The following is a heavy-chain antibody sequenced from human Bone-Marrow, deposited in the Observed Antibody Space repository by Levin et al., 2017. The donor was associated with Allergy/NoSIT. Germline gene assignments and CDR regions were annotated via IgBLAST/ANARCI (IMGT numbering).Heavy chain of an antibody. D-gene: IGHD3-10*01. J-gene: IGHJ5*02. CDR1: GFTFSSYA. CDR3: AKGRGVATYWFDP. CDR2: ISGPGDNT. Sequence: GGSLRLSCAVSGFTFSSYAMTWVRQAPGKGLEWVSAISGPGDNTQPADSVKGRFTISRDNSKNTLYLQLNNLRAEDTAVYYCAKGRGVATYWFDPWGQGTLVTVSS. V-gene: IGHV3-23*01.